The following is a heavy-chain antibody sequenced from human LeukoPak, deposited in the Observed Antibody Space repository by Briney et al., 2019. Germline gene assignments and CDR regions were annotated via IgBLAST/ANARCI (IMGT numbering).Heavy chain of an antibody. D-gene: IGHD5-18*01. CDR1: GFTFTSFA. V-gene: IGHV3-23*01. Sequence: GGSLRLSCAASGFTFTSFAMSWVRQAPGKGLEWVSAISGDGGNSYYADSVKGRFTISRDNSKNTLYVQMNNLRAEDTAVYYCAKGGGYSYGYVAPWGQGTLVIVSS. CDR2: ISGDGGNS. CDR3: AKGGGYSYGYVAP. J-gene: IGHJ5*02.